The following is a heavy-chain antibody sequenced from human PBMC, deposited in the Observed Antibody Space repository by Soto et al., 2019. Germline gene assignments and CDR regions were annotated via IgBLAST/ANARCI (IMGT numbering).Heavy chain of an antibody. D-gene: IGHD4-17*01. V-gene: IGHV1-18*01. CDR3: ARGIKYGDYPRWFDP. CDR1: GYTFTGYG. Sequence: ASVKVCGRASGYTFTGYGVSWVRQAPGQVVEGVGWIGAYNGNTKYAQKVEGRVSMTTVTSTSTADMELRSLRSDDTAVYYCARGIKYGDYPRWFDPWGPGTLVTVSS. J-gene: IGHJ5*02. CDR2: IGAYNGNT.